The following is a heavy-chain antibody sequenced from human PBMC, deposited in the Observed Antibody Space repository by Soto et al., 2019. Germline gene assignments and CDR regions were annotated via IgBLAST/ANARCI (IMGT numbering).Heavy chain of an antibody. CDR1: GFSLTTSGLG. CDR2: IYLDDDK. V-gene: IGHV2-5*02. D-gene: IGHD3-3*01. Sequence: QITLNESGPTLVKPTQTLPLTCTFPGFSLTTSGLGVGWIRQSPGKAPEWPALIYLDDDKRYSPSLKISITITKHTTKSHVVLTLHNMDPADTATYFCAHRVLRAVFRLVTSAAVDFDFWGQGTPVAVSS. CDR3: AHRVLRAVFRLVTSAAVDFDF. J-gene: IGHJ4*02.